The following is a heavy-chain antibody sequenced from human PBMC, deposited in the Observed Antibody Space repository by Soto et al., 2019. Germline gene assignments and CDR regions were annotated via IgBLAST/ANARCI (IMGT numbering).Heavy chain of an antibody. J-gene: IGHJ4*02. V-gene: IGHV1-18*01. CDR2: ISAYNGNT. CDR1: GYTFTSYG. Sequence: QVQLVQSGAEVKKPGASVKVSCKASGYTFTSYGISWVRQAPGQGLEWMGWISAYNGNTNYAQKLQGRVTMTTDTSTSTAYTELRSLRSDDTAVYYCAIHAWVVLGGLAFDYWGQGTLVTVSS. D-gene: IGHD3-10*01. CDR3: AIHAWVVLGGLAFDY.